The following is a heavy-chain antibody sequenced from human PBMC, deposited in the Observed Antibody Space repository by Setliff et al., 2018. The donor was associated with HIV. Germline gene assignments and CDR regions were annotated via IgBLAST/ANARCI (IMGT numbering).Heavy chain of an antibody. Sequence: GASVKVSCKASGYTFATYGISWVRQAPGQGLEWMGWISPYNGNTNYAQKVQGRVTMTTDTSTSTAYMELRSLRSDDTALYYCARVRNHLAVSPWYSYMDVWGKGTTVTV. J-gene: IGHJ6*03. D-gene: IGHD6-19*01. CDR1: GYTFATYG. CDR2: ISPYNGNT. V-gene: IGHV1-18*01. CDR3: ARVRNHLAVSPWYSYMDV.